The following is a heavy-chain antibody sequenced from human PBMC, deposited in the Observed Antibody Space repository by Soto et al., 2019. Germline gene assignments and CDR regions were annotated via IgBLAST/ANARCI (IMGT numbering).Heavy chain of an antibody. CDR2: ISYVGSNK. D-gene: IGHD6-19*01. CDR1: GFTFSSYG. Sequence: QVQLVESGGGVVQPGRSLRLSCAASGFTFSSYGMHWVRQAPGKGLEWVAVISYVGSNKYYADSVKGRFTISRDNSKNTLYLQMNSLRAEDTAVYYCAKDRPPRAVAAPFDYWGQGTLVTVSS. V-gene: IGHV3-30*18. J-gene: IGHJ4*02. CDR3: AKDRPPRAVAAPFDY.